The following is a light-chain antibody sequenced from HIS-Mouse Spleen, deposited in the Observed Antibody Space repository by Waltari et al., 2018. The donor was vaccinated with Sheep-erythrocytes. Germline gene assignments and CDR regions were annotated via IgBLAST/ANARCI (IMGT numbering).Light chain of an antibody. V-gene: IGKV2-28*01. Sequence: DIVMTQSPLSLPVTPGAPASIPCRSRQSLLHSNGYNYLDWYLQKPGQSPPLLIYLGSNRASGVPDRFSGSGSGTDFTLKISRVEAEDVGVYYCMQALQTPRTFGQGTKVEIK. CDR2: LGS. CDR1: QSLLHSNGYNY. J-gene: IGKJ1*01. CDR3: MQALQTPRT.